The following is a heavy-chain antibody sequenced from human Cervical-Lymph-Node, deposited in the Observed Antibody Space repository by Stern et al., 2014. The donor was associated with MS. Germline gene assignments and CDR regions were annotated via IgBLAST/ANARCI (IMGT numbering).Heavy chain of an antibody. D-gene: IGHD6-6*01. CDR1: GYNLTTYA. J-gene: IGHJ4*02. V-gene: IGHV7-4-1*02. Sequence: QVQLVQSGSELKKPGASVKVSCKASGYNLTTYAINWVRQAPGQGLEWMGWIHTKTGHPTFAQGLPGRFVFSWDTSIITAYLQISSLKAEDSAVYYCATWGAGSSPPLFYWGQGTLVTVSS. CDR3: ATWGAGSSPPLFY. CDR2: IHTKTGHP.